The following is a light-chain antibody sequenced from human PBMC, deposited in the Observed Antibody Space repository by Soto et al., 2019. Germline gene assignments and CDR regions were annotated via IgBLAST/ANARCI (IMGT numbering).Light chain of an antibody. CDR3: QQYNRYSGA. V-gene: IGKV1-5*01. Sequence: DIQMTQSPSTLSASVGDRVTITCRASQSISSWLAWYQQKPGKAPKLLIYDASSLESGVPSRFSGSGSGTEFTLTISSLQTDDFATYYCQQYNRYSGAYGQGTKVEIK. CDR1: QSISSW. CDR2: DAS. J-gene: IGKJ1*01.